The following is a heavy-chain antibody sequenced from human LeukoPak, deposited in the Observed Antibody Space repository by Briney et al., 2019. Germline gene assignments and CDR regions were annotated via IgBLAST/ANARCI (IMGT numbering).Heavy chain of an antibody. CDR1: GFTFSSYW. V-gene: IGHV3-7*01. J-gene: IGHJ3*02. Sequence: EGSLRLSCAASGFTFSSYWMSWVRQAPGKGLEWVANIKQDGSEKYYVASVKGRFTISRDNVKNSLYLQMNSLRAEDTAGYYCARWCSMGTVLRFLEWHAFDIWGQGTMVTVSS. D-gene: IGHD3-3*01. CDR3: ARWCSMGTVLRFLEWHAFDI. CDR2: IKQDGSEK.